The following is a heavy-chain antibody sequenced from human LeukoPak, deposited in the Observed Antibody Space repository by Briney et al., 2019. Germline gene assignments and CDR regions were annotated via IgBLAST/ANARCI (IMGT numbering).Heavy chain of an antibody. Sequence: GGSLRLTCAASGFTFSSYWMSWVRQAPGKGLECVANIKHDGSEKSYVDSVKGRFTISRDNAKNSLYLQMNSLRAEDTAVYYCARAATVTNPYDAFDIWGQGTMVTVSS. CDR3: ARAATVTNPYDAFDI. CDR1: GFTFSSYW. V-gene: IGHV3-7*01. J-gene: IGHJ3*02. D-gene: IGHD4-17*01. CDR2: IKHDGSEK.